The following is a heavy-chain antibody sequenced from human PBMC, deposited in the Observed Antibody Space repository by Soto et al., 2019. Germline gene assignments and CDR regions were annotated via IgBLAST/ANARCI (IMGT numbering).Heavy chain of an antibody. J-gene: IGHJ4*02. CDR2: LRGDGTGA. Sequence: GGSLRLSCAASGFTFSIYSMNWVRQAPGKGLEWVSALRGDGTGAHYADSVKGRFTISRDNSKNTLYLHMNSLRAEDTAVYYSANLPQYDILSGYLNSFDYWGQGPLVPVS. D-gene: IGHD3-9*01. V-gene: IGHV3-23*01. CDR1: GFTFSIYS. CDR3: ANLPQYDILSGYLNSFDY.